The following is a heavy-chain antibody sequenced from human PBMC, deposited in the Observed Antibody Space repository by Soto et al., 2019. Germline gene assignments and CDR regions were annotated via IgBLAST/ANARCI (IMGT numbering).Heavy chain of an antibody. V-gene: IGHV4-38-2*01. CDR3: ARMGDYDIWSHNYKPDYFDY. J-gene: IGHJ4*02. Sequence: SETLSLTCAVSGSSISSGYYWGWIRQPPGKGLEWIGSIYHSGSTYYNPSLKSRVAISVDTSKNQFSLKLNSVTAADTAVYYCARMGDYDIWSHNYKPDYFDYWGQG. D-gene: IGHD3-3*01. CDR2: IYHSGST. CDR1: GSSISSGYY.